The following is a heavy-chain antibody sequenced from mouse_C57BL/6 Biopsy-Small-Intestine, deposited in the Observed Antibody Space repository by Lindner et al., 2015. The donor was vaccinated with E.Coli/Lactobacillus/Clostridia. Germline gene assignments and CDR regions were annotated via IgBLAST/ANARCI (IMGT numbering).Heavy chain of an antibody. Sequence: VQLQESGPELVKPGASVKIPRKASGYTFTDYNMDWVKQSHGKSLEWIGDINPNNGGTIYNQKFKDKATLTVDKSSSTAYMELRSLTSEDTAVYYCARVYGGSDWYFDVWGTGTTVTVSS. CDR3: ARVYGGSDWYFDV. V-gene: IGHV1-18*01. D-gene: IGHD1-1*01. CDR2: INPNNGGT. J-gene: IGHJ1*03. CDR1: GYTFTDYN.